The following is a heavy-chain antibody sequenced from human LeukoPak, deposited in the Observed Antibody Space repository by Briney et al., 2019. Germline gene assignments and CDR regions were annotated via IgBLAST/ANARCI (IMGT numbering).Heavy chain of an antibody. D-gene: IGHD2-8*01. Sequence: PGGSLRLSCAASGFTFSSFGMHWVRQPPGKGLEWVSAISVVGGSTYYADSVKGRFTISRDNAKNTLYLQMNSLRAEDTAVYYCARGLGYCTNGVCFGSDYYYYYGMDVWGQGTTVTVSS. CDR3: ARGLGYCTNGVCFGSDYYYYYGMDV. CDR1: GFTFSSFG. CDR2: ISVVGGST. J-gene: IGHJ6*02. V-gene: IGHV3-23*01.